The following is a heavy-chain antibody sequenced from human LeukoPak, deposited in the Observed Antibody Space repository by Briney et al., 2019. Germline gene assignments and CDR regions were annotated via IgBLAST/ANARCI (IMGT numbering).Heavy chain of an antibody. CDR2: IYPGDSDT. CDR3: ARRLDISTNYYYYYGMDV. D-gene: IGHD2-2*03. J-gene: IGHJ6*02. V-gene: IGHV5-51*01. CDR1: GYSFTSYW. Sequence: GESLKISCKGSGYSFTSYWIGWVRQMPGKGLEWMGIIYPGDSDTRYSPSFQGQVTISADKSISTAYLQWSSLEASDTAMYYCARRLDISTNYYYYYGMDVWGQGTTVTVSS.